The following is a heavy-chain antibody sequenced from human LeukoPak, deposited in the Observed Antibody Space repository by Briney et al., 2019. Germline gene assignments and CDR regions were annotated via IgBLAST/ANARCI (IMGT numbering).Heavy chain of an antibody. Sequence: GGSLRLSCAASRFTFSSYAMSWVRQAPGKGLEWVSAISGSGGSTYYADSVRGRFTISRDNSKNTLYLQMNSLRAEDTAVYYCAKDGSTYYDFWSGYYPSYYYYYYMDVWGKGTTVTVSS. J-gene: IGHJ6*03. D-gene: IGHD3-3*01. CDR2: ISGSGGST. CDR3: AKDGSTYYDFWSGYYPSYYYYYYMDV. CDR1: RFTFSSYA. V-gene: IGHV3-23*01.